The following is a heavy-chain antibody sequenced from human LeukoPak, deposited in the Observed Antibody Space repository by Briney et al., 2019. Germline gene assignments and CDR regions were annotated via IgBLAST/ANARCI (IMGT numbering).Heavy chain of an antibody. CDR2: IYYSGST. CDR3: ARRGQQPTLDY. J-gene: IGHJ4*02. D-gene: IGHD6-13*01. Sequence: SETLSLTCTVSGGSVSSGSYYWSWIRQPPGKGLEWIGYIYYSGSTNYNPSLKSRLTISVDTSKNQFSLRMTSVTASDTAVYYCARRGQQPTLDYWGQGTLVTVSS. V-gene: IGHV4-61*01. CDR1: GGSVSSGSYY.